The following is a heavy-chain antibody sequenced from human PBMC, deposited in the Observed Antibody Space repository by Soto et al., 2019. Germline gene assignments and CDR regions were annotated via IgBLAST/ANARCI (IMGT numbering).Heavy chain of an antibody. CDR2: ISWNSGSI. D-gene: IGHD6-13*01. CDR3: AKETYYSSLDY. CDR1: GFTFDDYA. Sequence: EVQLVESGGGLVQPGRSLRLSCAASGFTFDDYAMHWVRQAPGKGLEWVSGISWNSGSIGYADSVKGRFTISRDNATNSLYLQMNSLRAEDTALYYCAKETYYSSLDYWGQGTLVTVSS. V-gene: IGHV3-9*01. J-gene: IGHJ4*02.